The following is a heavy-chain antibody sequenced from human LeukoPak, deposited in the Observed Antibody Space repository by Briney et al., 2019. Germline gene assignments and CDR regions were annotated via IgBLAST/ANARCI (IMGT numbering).Heavy chain of an antibody. J-gene: IGHJ1*01. D-gene: IGHD4-17*01. CDR1: GGTFSSYA. V-gene: IGHV7-4-1*02. CDR3: ARATTVTSFRIEYFQL. Sequence: ASVKVSCKASGGTFSSYAISWVRQAPGQGLEWMGSINTNTGNPTYAQAFTGRFVFSLDTSVSTAYLQITSLETEDTAVYYCARATTVTSFRIEYFQLWGQGTLVTVSS. CDR2: INTNTGNP.